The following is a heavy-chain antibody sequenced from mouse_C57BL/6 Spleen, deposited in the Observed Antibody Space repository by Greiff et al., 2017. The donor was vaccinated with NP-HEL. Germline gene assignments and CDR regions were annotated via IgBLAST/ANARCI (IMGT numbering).Heavy chain of an antibody. CDR2: FYPGSGSI. CDR3: ARHEDRNPLYWYFDV. J-gene: IGHJ1*03. Sequence: VKVVESGAELVKPGASVKLSCKASGYTFTEYTIHWVKQRSGQGLEWIGWFYPGSGSIKYNEKFKDKATLTADKSSSTVYMELSRLTSEDSAVYFCARHEDRNPLYWYFDVWGTGTTVTVSS. V-gene: IGHV1-62-2*01. D-gene: IGHD2-1*01. CDR1: GYTFTEYT.